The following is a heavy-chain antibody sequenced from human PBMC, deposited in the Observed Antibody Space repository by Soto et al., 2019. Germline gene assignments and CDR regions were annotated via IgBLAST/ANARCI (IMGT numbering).Heavy chain of an antibody. J-gene: IGHJ4*02. CDR2: INHSGST. CDR3: ARGGVTTLVGRWGIDY. V-gene: IGHV4-34*01. D-gene: IGHD4-4*01. Sequence: SETLSLTCAVYGGSFSGYYWSWIRQPPGKGLEWIGEINHSGSTNYNPSLKSRVTISVDTSKNQFSLKLSSVTAADTAVYYCARGGVTTLVGRWGIDYWGQGTLVTVSS. CDR1: GGSFSGYY.